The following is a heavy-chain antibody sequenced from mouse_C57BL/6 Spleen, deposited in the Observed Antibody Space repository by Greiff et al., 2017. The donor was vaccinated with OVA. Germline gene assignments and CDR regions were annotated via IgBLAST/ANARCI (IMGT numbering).Heavy chain of an antibody. Sequence: VQLQQSGPELVKPGASVKISCKASGYTFTDYYMNWVKQSPGKSLEWIGDINPNNGGTSYNQKFKGKATLTVDKSSSTAYMELRSLTSEDSAVYYCARPYGSSIDYWGQGTTLTVSS. J-gene: IGHJ2*01. D-gene: IGHD1-1*01. V-gene: IGHV1-26*01. CDR2: INPNNGGT. CDR1: GYTFTDYY. CDR3: ARPYGSSIDY.